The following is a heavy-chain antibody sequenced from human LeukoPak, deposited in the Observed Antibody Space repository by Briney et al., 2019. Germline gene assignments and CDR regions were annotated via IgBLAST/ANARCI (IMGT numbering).Heavy chain of an antibody. CDR2: IISIFDTA. CDR1: GGTFSSYA. V-gene: IGHV1-69*06. J-gene: IGHJ4*02. Sequence: ASVKVSCKASGGTFSSYAISWVRQAPGQGLEWMGGIISIFDTANYAQKFQGRVTITADKSTSTAYMELSSLRSEDTAVYYCAGLDCSNTSCYDYWGQGTLVTVSS. D-gene: IGHD2-2*01. CDR3: AGLDCSNTSCYDY.